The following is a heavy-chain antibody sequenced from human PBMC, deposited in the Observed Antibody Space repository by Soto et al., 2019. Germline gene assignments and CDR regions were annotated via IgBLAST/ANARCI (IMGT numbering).Heavy chain of an antibody. CDR3: AREVVSSPPEGYNWFDP. V-gene: IGHV4-31*03. J-gene: IGHJ5*02. CDR1: GGSISSGGYY. Sequence: PSETLSLTCTVSGGSISSGGYYWSWIRQHPGKGLEWIGYIYYSGSTYYNPSLKSRVTISVDTSKNQFSLKLSSVTAADTAVYYCAREVVSSPPEGYNWFDPWGQGTLVTVSS. D-gene: IGHD6-6*01. CDR2: IYYSGST.